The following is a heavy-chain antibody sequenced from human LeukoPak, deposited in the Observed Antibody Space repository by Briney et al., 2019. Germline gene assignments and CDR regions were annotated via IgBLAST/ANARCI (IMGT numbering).Heavy chain of an antibody. Sequence: GASVKVSCKASGYTFTSYDINWVRQATGQGLEWMGWMNPNSGNTNYAQKLQGRVTMTTDTSTSTAYMELRSLRSDDTAVYYCARGGGYCSGGSCYGGDYYYYYMDVWGKGTTVTVSS. CDR2: MNPNSGNT. J-gene: IGHJ6*03. CDR3: ARGGGYCSGGSCYGGDYYYYYMDV. D-gene: IGHD2-15*01. V-gene: IGHV1-8*01. CDR1: GYTFTSYD.